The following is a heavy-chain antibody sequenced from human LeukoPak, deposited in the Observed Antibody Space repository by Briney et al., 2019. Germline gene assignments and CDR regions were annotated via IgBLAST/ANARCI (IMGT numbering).Heavy chain of an antibody. CDR3: AGKIYGSGNPHDAFDI. CDR2: IYPGDSDT. D-gene: IGHD3-10*01. V-gene: IGHV5-51*01. CDR1: GYSFTSYW. J-gene: IGHJ3*02. Sequence: GQSLKISCKGSGYSFTSYWIGWVRQMPGKGLEWMGIIYPGDSDTRYSPSFQGQVTISADKSISTAYLQWSSLKASDTAMYYCAGKIYGSGNPHDAFDIWGQGTMVTVSS.